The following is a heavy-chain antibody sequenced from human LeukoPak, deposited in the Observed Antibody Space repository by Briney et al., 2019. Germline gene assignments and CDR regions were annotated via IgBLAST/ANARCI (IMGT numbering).Heavy chain of an antibody. CDR1: GFTFSSYE. CDR3: ARGGSGSVTHNWFDP. Sequence: GGSLRLSCAASGFTFSSYEMHWVRQAPGKGLEWVSYISSSGSTIYYADSVKGRFTISRDNAKNSLYLQMNSLRAEDTAVYYCARGGSGSVTHNWFDPWGQGTLVTVSS. CDR2: ISSSGSTI. V-gene: IGHV3-48*03. D-gene: IGHD3-10*01. J-gene: IGHJ5*02.